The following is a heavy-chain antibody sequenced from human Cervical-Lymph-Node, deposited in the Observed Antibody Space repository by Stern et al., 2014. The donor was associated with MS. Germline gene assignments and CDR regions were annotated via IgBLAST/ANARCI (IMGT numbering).Heavy chain of an antibody. CDR2: ISRSGDTI. V-gene: IGHV3-11*01. Sequence: VQLVQSGGGLVKPGESLRLSCAASGFTFTDHYMSWVRQAPGQGLEWVSYISRSGDTIYYADSVKGRFTISRDIVKNSLYLQMNSLRAEDAALYYCARGGSAYYYSMDVWGQGTAVTVSS. CDR3: ARGGSAYYYSMDV. CDR1: GFTFTDHY. J-gene: IGHJ6*02.